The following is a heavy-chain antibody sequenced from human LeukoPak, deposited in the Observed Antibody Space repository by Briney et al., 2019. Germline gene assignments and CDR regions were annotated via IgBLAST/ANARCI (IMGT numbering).Heavy chain of an antibody. CDR1: GFTFSSYW. D-gene: IGHD6-13*01. CDR2: IKQDGSEK. Sequence: GGSLRLSCAASGFTFSSYWMSWVRQAPGKGLEWVANIKQDGSEKYYVDSVKGRFTISRDNAKNSLYPQMNSLRAEDTAVYYCARDGRQQLVLCDYWGQGTLVTVSS. J-gene: IGHJ4*02. V-gene: IGHV3-7*01. CDR3: ARDGRQQLVLCDY.